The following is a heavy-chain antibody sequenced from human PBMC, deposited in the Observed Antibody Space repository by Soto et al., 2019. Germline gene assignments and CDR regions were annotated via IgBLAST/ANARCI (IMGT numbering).Heavy chain of an antibody. J-gene: IGHJ6*02. CDR3: ARDELPIYYYGMDV. D-gene: IGHD1-7*01. V-gene: IGHV1-2*02. CDR1: GYIFTGYH. Sequence: ASVKVSCKASGYIFTGYHMHWVRQAPGQGLEWMGWINTNSGGTKYAQKFQGRVTMTRDTSISTAYMELSSLRSDDTAGYYCARDELPIYYYGMDVWGQGTTVTVSS. CDR2: INTNSGGT.